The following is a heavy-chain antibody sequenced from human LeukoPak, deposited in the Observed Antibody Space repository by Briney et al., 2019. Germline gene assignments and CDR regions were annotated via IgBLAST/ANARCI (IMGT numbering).Heavy chain of an antibody. CDR3: ARQPPYDSSGYYMGGVLH. D-gene: IGHD3-22*01. CDR2: IYPGDSDT. CDR1: GYSFTSYW. Sequence: GESLKISCKGSGYSFTSYWIGWVRQMPGKGLEWIGIIYPGDSDTRYSPSFQGQVTISADKSISTAYLQWSSLKASDTAMYYCARQPPYDSSGYYMGGVLHWGQGTLVTVSS. V-gene: IGHV5-51*01. J-gene: IGHJ4*02.